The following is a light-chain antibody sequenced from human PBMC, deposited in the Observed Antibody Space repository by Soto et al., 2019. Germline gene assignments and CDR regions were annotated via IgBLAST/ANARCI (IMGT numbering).Light chain of an antibody. J-gene: IGKJ5*01. V-gene: IGKV1-5*03. CDR1: QGISSW. Sequence: DIQMTPSPFTLSASVGDLVTIPCRASQGISSWLASYQQKPGKAPKLLIYKASTLKSGVPSRFSGSGSGTEFTLTISSLQPDDFATYYCQKYNSYPINFGQGTQLEIK. CDR3: QKYNSYPIN. CDR2: KAS.